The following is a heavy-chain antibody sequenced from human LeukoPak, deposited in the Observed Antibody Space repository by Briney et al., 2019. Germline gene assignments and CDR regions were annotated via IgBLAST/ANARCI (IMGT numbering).Heavy chain of an antibody. CDR3: ARVSWLGADAFDI. CDR1: GFTFSSYE. V-gene: IGHV3-48*03. J-gene: IGHJ3*02. D-gene: IGHD6-19*01. Sequence: PGGSLRLSCAASGFTFSSYEMNWVRQAPGKGLEWVSYISSSGSTIYYADSVKGRLTISRDNAKNSLYLQMNSLRAEDTAVYYCARVSWLGADAFDIWGQGTMVTVSS. CDR2: ISSSGSTI.